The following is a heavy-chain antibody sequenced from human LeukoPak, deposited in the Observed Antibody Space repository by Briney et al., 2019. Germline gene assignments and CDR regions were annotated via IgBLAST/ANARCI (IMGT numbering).Heavy chain of an antibody. CDR3: ARDQYDTWSRRGNFDS. Sequence: GGSLRLSCVASGFSFGKYWMSWVRQAPEKGLEWVANIKLDGSEKNYVDSVKGRFTISRDNTKNSLYLQMNSLRAEDTAVFYCARDQYDTWSRRGNFDSWGQGTLVIVSS. J-gene: IGHJ4*02. V-gene: IGHV3-7*03. CDR1: GFSFGKYW. CDR2: IKLDGSEK. D-gene: IGHD3/OR15-3a*01.